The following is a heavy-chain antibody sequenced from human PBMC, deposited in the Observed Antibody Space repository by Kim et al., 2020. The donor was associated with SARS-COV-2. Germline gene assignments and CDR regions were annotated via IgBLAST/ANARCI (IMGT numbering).Heavy chain of an antibody. V-gene: IGHV3-7*03. CDR3: AKSGTTGTTYVDY. D-gene: IGHD1-1*01. J-gene: IGHJ4*02. Sequence: YVESVKGRFTISRDNAKNSLYLQVNRLRAEDTAVYYCAKSGTTGTTYVDYWGQGNLVTVSS.